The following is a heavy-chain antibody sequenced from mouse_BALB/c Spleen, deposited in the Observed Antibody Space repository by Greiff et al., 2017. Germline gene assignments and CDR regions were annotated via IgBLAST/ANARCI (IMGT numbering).Heavy chain of an antibody. CDR2: ISCYNGAT. Sequence: LVKTGASVKISCKASGYSFTGYYMHWVKQSHGKSLEWIGYISCYNGATSYNQKFKGKATFTVDTSSSTAYMQFNSLTSEDSAVYYCARYHYGSEDWFAYWGQGTLVTVSA. J-gene: IGHJ3*01. D-gene: IGHD1-1*01. CDR3: ARYHYGSEDWFAY. CDR1: GYSFTGYY. V-gene: IGHV1S34*01.